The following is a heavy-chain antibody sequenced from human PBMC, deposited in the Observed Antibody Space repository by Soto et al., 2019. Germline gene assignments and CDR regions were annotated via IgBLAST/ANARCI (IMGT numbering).Heavy chain of an antibody. V-gene: IGHV3-53*01. CDR1: GFTVSSNY. CDR2: IYSGGST. J-gene: IGHJ4*02. Sequence: PVGSLRLSCAASGFTVSSNYMSWVRQAPGKGLEWVSVIYSGGSTYYADSVKGRFTISRDNSKNTLYLQMNSLRAEDTAVYYCARLLYSGYDDCYFDYWGQGTLVTVSS. CDR3: ARLLYSGYDDCYFDY. D-gene: IGHD5-12*01.